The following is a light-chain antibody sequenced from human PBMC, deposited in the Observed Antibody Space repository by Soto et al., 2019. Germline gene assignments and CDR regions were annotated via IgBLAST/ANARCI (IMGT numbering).Light chain of an antibody. CDR2: AAS. CDR1: LGIRSD. V-gene: IGKV1-6*01. CDR3: QQDYDYPWT. Sequence: AIQMTQSPSSLSASVGDRVTITFWASLGIRSDLVWYQQKPGKAPKVLIYAASTLQGGVPSRFSGSGSGTDFTLTISSLQPEDFAIYYCQQDYDYPWTFGQGTKVDIK. J-gene: IGKJ1*01.